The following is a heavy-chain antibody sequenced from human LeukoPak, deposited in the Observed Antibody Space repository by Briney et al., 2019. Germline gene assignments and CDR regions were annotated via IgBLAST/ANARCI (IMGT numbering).Heavy chain of an antibody. J-gene: IGHJ2*01. CDR1: GGSISSSSYY. Sequence: SETLSLTCTVSGGSISSSSYYWGWIRQPPGKGLEWIGSICYSGSTYYNPSLKSRVTISVDTSKNQFSLKLSSVTAADTAVYYCARDRVAIASSSWYFDLWGRGTLVTVSS. D-gene: IGHD6-6*01. V-gene: IGHV4-39*07. CDR3: ARDRVAIASSSWYFDL. CDR2: ICYSGST.